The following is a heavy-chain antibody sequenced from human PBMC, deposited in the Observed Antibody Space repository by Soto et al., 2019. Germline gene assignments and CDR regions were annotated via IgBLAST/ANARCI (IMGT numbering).Heavy chain of an antibody. D-gene: IGHD1-26*01. CDR2: IKSKTDGGTT. CDR1: GFTFSNAW. V-gene: IGHV3-15*01. J-gene: IGHJ4*02. CDR3: TTGVGATTFPSDY. Sequence: GGSLRLSCAASGFTFSNAWMSWVRQAPGKGLEWVGRIKSKTDGGTTDYAAPVKGRFTISRDDSKNTLYLQMNSLKTEDTAVYYCTTGVGATTFPSDYWGQGTLVTVSS.